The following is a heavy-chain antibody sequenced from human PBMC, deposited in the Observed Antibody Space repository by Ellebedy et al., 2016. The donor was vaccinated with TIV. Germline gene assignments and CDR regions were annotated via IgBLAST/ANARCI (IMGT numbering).Heavy chain of an antibody. V-gene: IGHV1-69*04. Sequence: ASVKVSCKASGGTFSSYAISWVRQAPGQGLEWMGRIIPILGIANYAQKFQGKVTITADKSTSTAYMELSSLRAEDTAAYYCARDYFVVVTAINSPDAFDIWGQGTMVTVSS. D-gene: IGHD2-21*02. CDR2: IIPILGIA. CDR3: ARDYFVVVTAINSPDAFDI. CDR1: GGTFSSYA. J-gene: IGHJ3*02.